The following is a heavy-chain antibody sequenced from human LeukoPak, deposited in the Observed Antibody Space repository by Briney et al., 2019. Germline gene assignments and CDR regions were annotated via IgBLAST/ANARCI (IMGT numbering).Heavy chain of an antibody. J-gene: IGHJ4*02. Sequence: GGSLRLSCAASGFTFSSYAMHWVRQAPGKGLEWVAVISYDGNNKYYADSVKGRFTISRDNSKNTLYLQMNSLRAEDTAVYYCARALGSGSYYIVDYWGQGTLVTVSS. V-gene: IGHV3-30*04. CDR2: ISYDGNNK. CDR3: ARALGSGSYYIVDY. CDR1: GFTFSSYA. D-gene: IGHD3-10*01.